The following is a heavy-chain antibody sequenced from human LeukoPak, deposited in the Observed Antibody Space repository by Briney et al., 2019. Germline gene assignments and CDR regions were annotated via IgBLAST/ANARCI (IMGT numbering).Heavy chain of an antibody. J-gene: IGHJ2*01. CDR1: GVILSPYW. D-gene: IGHD4/OR15-4a*01. CDR3: TRIFHSASWFFDL. V-gene: IGHV3-7*01. CDR2: IKQDGSEK. Sequence: GGSLRLSCGTSGVILSPYWMSWVRQAPGKGLEWVANIKQDGSEKNYVDSVKGRSTISRDNANNLVFLQMNNLRVEDTALYFCTRIFHSASWFFDLWGRGTLVTVSS.